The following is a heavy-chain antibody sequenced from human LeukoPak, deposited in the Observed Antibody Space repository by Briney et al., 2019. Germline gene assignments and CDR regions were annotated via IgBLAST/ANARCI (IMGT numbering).Heavy chain of an antibody. CDR3: VTIKQDRYDSRGPFDS. J-gene: IGHJ4*02. Sequence: ASVKVSCKVSDHTLNQVAVHWVRQAPGKGPEWMGGYDPEEGVTIYAEKFQDRVTMIEDTSTETAYMELSSLRYADTAVYFCVTIKQDRYDSRGPFDSWGQGSLVTVSS. V-gene: IGHV1-24*01. CDR2: YDPEEGVT. D-gene: IGHD3-22*01. CDR1: DHTLNQVA.